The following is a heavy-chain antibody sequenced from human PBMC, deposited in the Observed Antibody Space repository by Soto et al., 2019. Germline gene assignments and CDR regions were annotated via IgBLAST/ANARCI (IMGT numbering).Heavy chain of an antibody. CDR3: ARDETYYYGSGPV. CDR2: IKQDGSER. V-gene: IGHV3-7*01. Sequence: LRLSCAASGFTFSNYWMSWVRQAPGKGLEWVANIKQDGSERFYVDSVKGRFTISRDNAKNSLYLQMNSLRAEDTAVYYCARDETYYYGSGPVGGPGTLVTVSS. CDR1: GFTFSNYW. D-gene: IGHD3-10*01. J-gene: IGHJ4*02.